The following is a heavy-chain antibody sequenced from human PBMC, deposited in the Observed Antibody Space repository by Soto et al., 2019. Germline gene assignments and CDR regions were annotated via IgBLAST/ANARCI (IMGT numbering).Heavy chain of an antibody. Sequence: ASVKVSCKASGYTFTSYGISWVRQAPGQGLEWMGWISAYNGNTNYAQKLQGRVTMTTDTSTSTAYMELRSLRSDDTAVYYCACGVRSCDTSGYTVFWGQGPLVTVS. CDR3: ACGVRSCDTSGYTVF. J-gene: IGHJ4*02. CDR2: ISAYNGNT. V-gene: IGHV1-18*04. CDR1: GYTFTSYG. D-gene: IGHD3-22*01.